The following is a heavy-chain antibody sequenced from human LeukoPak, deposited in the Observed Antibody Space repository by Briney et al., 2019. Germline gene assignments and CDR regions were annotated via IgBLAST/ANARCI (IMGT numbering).Heavy chain of an antibody. CDR1: GFTFSSYA. CDR3: ARNQYVGAPPFDI. V-gene: IGHV3-23*01. D-gene: IGHD1-26*01. CDR2: ISGSGGST. Sequence: GGSLRLLYAASGFTFSSYAMIGVRQASAKGLEWVSAISGSGGSTYYADSVKGRFTISRDNDKNSLYLQMNSLTAEDTAVYYCARNQYVGAPPFDIWGQGTMVTVSS. J-gene: IGHJ3*02.